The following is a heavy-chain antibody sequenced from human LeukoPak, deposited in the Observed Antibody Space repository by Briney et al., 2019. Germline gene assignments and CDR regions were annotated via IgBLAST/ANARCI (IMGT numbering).Heavy chain of an antibody. CDR2: ISGSGDST. V-gene: IGHV3-23*01. CDR1: GFTFSTYA. CDR3: ARDRGRYYDSRGFYWGYYFDY. D-gene: IGHD3-22*01. Sequence: GGSLRLSCAASGFTFSTYAVNWVRQAPGKGLEWVSTISGSGDSTYYADSVKGRFTISRDNSKDTLYLQMSSVRVDDTAVYYCARDRGRYYDSRGFYWGYYFDYWGQGTLVTVSS. J-gene: IGHJ4*02.